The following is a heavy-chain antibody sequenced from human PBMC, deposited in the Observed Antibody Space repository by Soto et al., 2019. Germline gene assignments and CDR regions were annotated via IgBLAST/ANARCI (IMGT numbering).Heavy chain of an antibody. J-gene: IGHJ4*02. V-gene: IGHV3-74*01. D-gene: IGHD3-3*01. Sequence: GGSLRLSCAASGFTFSSYWMHWVRQAPGKGLVWVSRINSDGSSTSYADSVKGRFTISRDNAKNTLYLQMNSLRAEDTAVYYCASDANPDDFWSGYYIDYWGQGTLVTVSS. CDR2: INSDGSST. CDR1: GFTFSSYW. CDR3: ASDANPDDFWSGYYIDY.